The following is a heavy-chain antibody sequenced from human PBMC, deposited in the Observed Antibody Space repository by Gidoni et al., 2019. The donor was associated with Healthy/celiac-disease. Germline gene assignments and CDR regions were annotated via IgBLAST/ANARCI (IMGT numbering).Heavy chain of an antibody. CDR3: AREGRAVAVDY. D-gene: IGHD6-19*01. CDR1: GYTFTSYA. CDR2: ITAGNGNT. J-gene: IGHJ4*02. Sequence: QVQLVQSGAEVKKPGASVKVSCKASGYTFTSYAMHWVRQAPGQRLEWMGWITAGNGNTKYSQNFQGRVTITRDTSASTAYMELSSLRSEDTAVYYCAREGRAVAVDYWGQGTLVTVSS. V-gene: IGHV1-3*01.